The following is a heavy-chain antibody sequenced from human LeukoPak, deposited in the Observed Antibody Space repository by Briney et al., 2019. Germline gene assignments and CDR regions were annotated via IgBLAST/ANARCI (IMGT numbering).Heavy chain of an antibody. CDR2: ISGSGGST. Sequence: GGSLRLPCAASGFTFSSYAMSWVRQAPGKGLEWVSAISGSGGSTYYADSVKGRFTISRDNSKNTLYLQMNSLRAEDTAAYYCAKESTGYSSGWAGWGQGTLVTVSS. J-gene: IGHJ4*02. V-gene: IGHV3-23*01. CDR1: GFTFSSYA. CDR3: AKESTGYSSGWAG. D-gene: IGHD6-19*01.